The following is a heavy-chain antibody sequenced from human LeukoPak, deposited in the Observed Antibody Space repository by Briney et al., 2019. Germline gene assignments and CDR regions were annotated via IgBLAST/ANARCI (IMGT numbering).Heavy chain of an antibody. CDR3: ARDIHYDSSGYYYEPFDY. CDR1: GFTFSDYY. J-gene: IGHJ4*02. Sequence: GGSLRLSCAASGFTFSDYYMSWIRQAPGKGLEWVSYISSSGSTIYYADSVKGRFTISRDNAKNSLYLQMNSLRAEDTAVYYCARDIHYDSSGYYYEPFDYWGQGTLVTVSS. CDR2: ISSSGSTI. V-gene: IGHV3-11*04. D-gene: IGHD3-22*01.